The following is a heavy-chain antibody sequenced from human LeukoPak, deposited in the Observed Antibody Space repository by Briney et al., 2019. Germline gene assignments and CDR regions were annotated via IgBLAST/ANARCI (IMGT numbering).Heavy chain of an antibody. CDR3: VRDAHYYGSGSRNKAIDY. V-gene: IGHV4-4*07. CDR1: TDPMSNYY. CDR2: VSVSGST. D-gene: IGHD3-10*01. J-gene: IGHJ4*02. Sequence: SETLSLTCTVSTDPMSNYYWSWIRQPAGKGLEWVGRVSVSGSTDYNASLRGRVTMSIDPSKNQFPLELRSVTAADTAVYYCVRDAHYYGSGSRNKAIDYWGQGTLVIVSS.